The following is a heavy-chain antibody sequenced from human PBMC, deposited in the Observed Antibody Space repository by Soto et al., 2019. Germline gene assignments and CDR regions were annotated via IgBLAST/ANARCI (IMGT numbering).Heavy chain of an antibody. CDR3: ARVYGYGYGHFDF. D-gene: IGHD5-18*01. V-gene: IGHV1-18*01. CDR2: ISAHNGNT. CDR1: GYIFTKHG. J-gene: IGHJ4*02. Sequence: QVQLVQSGAELKEPGASVKVSCKASGYIFTKHGISWVRQAPGQGLEWMGWISAHNGNTNYAQNLQDRITVTTDTSTSTAYMELRSLIPEDTAIYYCARVYGYGYGHFDFWGQGSLVTVSS.